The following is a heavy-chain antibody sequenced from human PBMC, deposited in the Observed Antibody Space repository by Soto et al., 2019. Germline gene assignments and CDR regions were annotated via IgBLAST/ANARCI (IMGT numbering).Heavy chain of an antibody. CDR2: IDPSDSDT. D-gene: IGHD1-26*01. V-gene: IGHV5-10-1*01. Sequence: PVESLTISCEVCASSFTTYWINWILQLPGKGLEWMGKIDPSDSDTNYSPSFQGHVTISVDSSISTAYLQWTSLKASDTAFYFCASEPINTIRTVGSWGQGTMVNFSS. J-gene: IGHJ4*02. CDR3: ASEPINTIRTVGS. CDR1: ASSFTTYW.